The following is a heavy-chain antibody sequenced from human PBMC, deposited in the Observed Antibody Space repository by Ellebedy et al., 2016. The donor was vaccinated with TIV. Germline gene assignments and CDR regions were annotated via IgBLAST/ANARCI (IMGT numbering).Heavy chain of an antibody. CDR2: INAGNGNT. CDR3: ARLGYSAYKRDNWFDP. J-gene: IGHJ5*02. CDR1: GYTFSSYA. Sequence: ASVKVSCKASGYTFSSYAMHWVRQAPGQRLEWMGWINAGNGNTKYSRNFQARVTFTRDTSASTAYMVLSSLRSEDTAVYYCARLGYSAYKRDNWFDPWGQGTLVTVSS. V-gene: IGHV1-3*01. D-gene: IGHD5-12*01.